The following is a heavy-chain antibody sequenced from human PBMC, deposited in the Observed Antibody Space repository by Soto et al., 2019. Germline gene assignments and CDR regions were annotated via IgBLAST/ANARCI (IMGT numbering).Heavy chain of an antibody. J-gene: IGHJ4*02. CDR3: ARGRYGDY. Sequence: QVHLVQSGAEVKKPGASVKVSCKCSGYTFTSYGITWVRQAPGQGLEWMGWISAHNGNTNYAQKLQGRVTVTRDTSTNTAHMELRSLRSDDTAVYYCARGRYGDYWGQGALVTVSS. CDR1: GYTFTSYG. D-gene: IGHD1-1*01. CDR2: ISAHNGNT. V-gene: IGHV1-18*01.